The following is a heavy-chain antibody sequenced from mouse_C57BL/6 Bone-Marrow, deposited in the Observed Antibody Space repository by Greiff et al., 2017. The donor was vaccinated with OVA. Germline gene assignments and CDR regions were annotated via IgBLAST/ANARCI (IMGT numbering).Heavy chain of an antibody. Sequence: QVQLQQPGAELVRPGSSVKLSCKASGYTFTSYWMDWVKQRPGQGLEWIGNIYPSDSDTHYNQKFKDKATLTVDKSSSTAYMQLSSLTSEDSAVYYCAREDYYGSSSEFAYWGQGTLVTVSA. V-gene: IGHV1-61*01. CDR3: AREDYYGSSSEFAY. J-gene: IGHJ3*01. D-gene: IGHD1-1*01. CDR2: IYPSDSDT. CDR1: GYTFTSYW.